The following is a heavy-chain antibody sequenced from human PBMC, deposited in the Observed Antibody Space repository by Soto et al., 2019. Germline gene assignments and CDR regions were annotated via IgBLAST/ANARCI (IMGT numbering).Heavy chain of an antibody. CDR3: ARVRVSSLSFYFHL. CDR2: VHARGST. CDR1: GGSISDYD. V-gene: IGHV4-59*01. Sequence: SETLSLTCTVSGGSISDYDWNCIRQPPGKGLEWIGYVHARGSTNFNPSLNGRVTMSIATSKKQFSLRLTSVIAADTAVYYSARVRVSSLSFYFHLWGLGTLVTVSS. J-gene: IGHJ1*01. D-gene: IGHD1-26*01.